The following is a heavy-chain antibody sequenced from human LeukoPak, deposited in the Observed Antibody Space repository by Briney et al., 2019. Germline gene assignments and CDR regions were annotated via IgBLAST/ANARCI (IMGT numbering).Heavy chain of an antibody. V-gene: IGHV4-39*01. CDR3: ASDWVVRGVIRWNY. CDR2: IYYSGST. D-gene: IGHD3-10*01. J-gene: IGHJ4*02. CDR1: GGSISSSSYY. Sequence: MASETLSLTCTVSGGSISSSSYYWGWIRQPPGKGLEWIGSIYYSGSTYYNPSLKSRVTISVDTSKNQFSMKLSTVTAADTAVYYCASDWVVRGVIRWNYWGQGTLVTVSS.